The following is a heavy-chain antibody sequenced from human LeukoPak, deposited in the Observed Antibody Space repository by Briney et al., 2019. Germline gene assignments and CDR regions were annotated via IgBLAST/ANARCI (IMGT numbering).Heavy chain of an antibody. CDR1: GGTFSSYA. D-gene: IGHD5-24*01. CDR3: ARESRDVYNLYYFDY. Sequence: SVKVSCKASGGTFSSYAISWVRQAPGQGLEWMGGIIPIFGTANYAQKFQGRVTITADESTSTAYMELSSLRSEDTAVYYCARESRDVYNLYYFDYWGQGTLVTVSS. CDR2: IIPIFGTA. J-gene: IGHJ4*02. V-gene: IGHV1-69*13.